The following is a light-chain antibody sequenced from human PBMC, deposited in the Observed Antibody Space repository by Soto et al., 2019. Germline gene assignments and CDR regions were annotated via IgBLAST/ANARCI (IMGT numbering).Light chain of an antibody. J-gene: IGKJ1*01. Sequence: ENVLTQSPDTLSLSPGERATLSCRASQRVGNNYLAWYQQKPGQAPRPLIYAASNRAPGIPDRFRGSGSGTDFSLTISRLEPEDFAVYYCQQYAGSPWTFGQGTKVEI. V-gene: IGKV3-20*01. CDR2: AAS. CDR1: QRVGNNY. CDR3: QQYAGSPWT.